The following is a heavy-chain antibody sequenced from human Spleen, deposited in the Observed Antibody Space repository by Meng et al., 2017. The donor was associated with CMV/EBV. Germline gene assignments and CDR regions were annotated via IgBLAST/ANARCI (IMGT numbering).Heavy chain of an antibody. Sequence: GGSLRLSCAASGFTFSDYCMTWIRQAPGKGLEWVSYITSSGSTIYYGDSVKGRFTVSRDNSKNSLCLQMNSLRAEDTAVYYCAREGYCSSTSCYGEDVWGQGTTVTVSS. CDR2: ITSSGSTI. D-gene: IGHD2-2*01. J-gene: IGHJ6*02. CDR3: AREGYCSSTSCYGEDV. V-gene: IGHV3-11*04. CDR1: GFTFSDYC.